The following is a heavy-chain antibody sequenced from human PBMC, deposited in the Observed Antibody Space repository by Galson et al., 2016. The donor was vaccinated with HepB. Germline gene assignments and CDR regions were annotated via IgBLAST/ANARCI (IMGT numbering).Heavy chain of an antibody. CDR2: ISSSGTTK. CDR3: GRESWFDP. V-gene: IGHV3-48*02. Sequence: SLRLSCAASGFTFSTYTFNWVRQAPGKGLEWVAHISSSGTTKYYADSVKGRFTISRDNAKNSLYLQMNSLRDEETAVYYCGRESWFDPWGQGTLVTVSS. J-gene: IGHJ5*02. CDR1: GFTFSTYT.